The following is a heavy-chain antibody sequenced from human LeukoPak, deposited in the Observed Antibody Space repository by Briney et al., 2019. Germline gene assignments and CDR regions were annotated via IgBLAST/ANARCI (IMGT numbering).Heavy chain of an antibody. D-gene: IGHD3-22*01. V-gene: IGHV1-8*01. Sequence: ASVKLSCKASGYTFTSYDINWVRQATGQGLEWMGWMNPNSGNTGYAQKFQGRVTMTRNTSISTAYMELSSLRSEDTAVYYCARGSYYDSSGYYLGLSYWGQGTLVTVSS. CDR2: MNPNSGNT. CDR1: GYTFTSYD. CDR3: ARGSYYDSSGYYLGLSY. J-gene: IGHJ4*02.